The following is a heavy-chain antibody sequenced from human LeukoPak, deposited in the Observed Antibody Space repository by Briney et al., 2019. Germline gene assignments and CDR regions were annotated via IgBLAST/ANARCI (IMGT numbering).Heavy chain of an antibody. CDR3: AIDPNWGTHS. CDR2: ISYDGGKK. V-gene: IGHV3-30-3*01. CDR1: GFSFTSYA. Sequence: GSLRLSCAASGFSFTSYAFHWVRQAPGKGLEWVALISYDGGKKYYADSVKGRFTISRDNSKNALYLQMNSLRVEDAAVYYCAIDPNWGTHSWGQGVLVTVSS. D-gene: IGHD7-27*01. J-gene: IGHJ4*02.